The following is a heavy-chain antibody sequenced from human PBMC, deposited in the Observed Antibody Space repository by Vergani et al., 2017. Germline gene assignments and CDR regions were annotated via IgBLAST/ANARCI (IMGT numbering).Heavy chain of an antibody. CDR3: ARSSCGGDCYEFDY. Sequence: QVQLQQWGAGLLKPSETLSLTCTVSGGSVDNRDYYWGWIRRPPGKGLEWIGSFSKGGTTSLHPSVKSRVAISSDTAKNRFSLKLTSVSAADTAVYYCARSSCGGDCYEFDYWGQGILVTVSS. CDR2: FSKGGTT. CDR1: GGSVDNRDYY. J-gene: IGHJ4*02. D-gene: IGHD2-21*02. V-gene: IGHV4-39*01.